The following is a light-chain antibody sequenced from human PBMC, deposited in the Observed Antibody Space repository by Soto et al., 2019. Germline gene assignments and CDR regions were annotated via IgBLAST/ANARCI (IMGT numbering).Light chain of an antibody. J-gene: IGKJ5*01. V-gene: IGKV3-15*01. CDR1: QSVSSN. Sequence: EIVMSQSPATLSVSPGERATLSCRASQSVSSNLAWYQQKPGQAPRLLIYGASTRATGIPARFSGSGSGTEFTLTISSLQSEDFAVYYCQQYNNWLLTFGQGTRLVI. CDR3: QQYNNWLLT. CDR2: GAS.